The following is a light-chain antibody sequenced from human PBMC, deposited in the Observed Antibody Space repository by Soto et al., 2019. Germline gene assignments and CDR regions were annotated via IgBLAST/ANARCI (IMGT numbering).Light chain of an antibody. V-gene: IGLV4-69*01. CDR2: VKSDGSH. Sequence: QPVLTQSPSASASLGASVKLTCTLSSGHSSYAIAWHQQQPKKGPRYLMKVKSDGSHFKGDGIPDRFSGSSSGAERYLTISSLQSEDEADYYCQTWGTGIRVFGGGTKLTVL. CDR3: QTWGTGIRV. CDR1: SGHSSYA. J-gene: IGLJ3*02.